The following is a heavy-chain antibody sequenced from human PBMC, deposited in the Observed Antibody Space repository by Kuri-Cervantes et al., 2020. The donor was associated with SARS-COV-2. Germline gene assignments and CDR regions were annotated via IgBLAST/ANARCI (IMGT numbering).Heavy chain of an antibody. CDR2: IYYSGST. D-gene: IGHD3-10*01. V-gene: IGHV4-59*08. J-gene: IGHJ4*02. Sequence: SETLSLTCTVSGGSISSYYWSWIRQPPGKGLEWIGYIYYSGSTNYNPSLKSRVTISVDTSKNQFSLKLSSVTAADTAVYYCARGKGGSGSYSIDYWGQGTLVTVSS. CDR1: GGSISSYY. CDR3: ARGKGGSGSYSIDY.